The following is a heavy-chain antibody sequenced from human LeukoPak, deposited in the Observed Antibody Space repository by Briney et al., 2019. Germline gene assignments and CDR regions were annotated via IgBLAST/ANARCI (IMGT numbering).Heavy chain of an antibody. Sequence: SETLPLTCTVSGASISNYYWSWIRQTPEKGLEWMGHIHSSGGSSYYPSLKSRLTLSIDTSRNQLSLKLPSVTAADTAVYFCARLGSYHDFWGQGALVTVSS. CDR3: ARLGSYHDF. J-gene: IGHJ4*02. D-gene: IGHD1-26*01. CDR2: IHSSGGS. V-gene: IGHV4-4*09. CDR1: GASISNYY.